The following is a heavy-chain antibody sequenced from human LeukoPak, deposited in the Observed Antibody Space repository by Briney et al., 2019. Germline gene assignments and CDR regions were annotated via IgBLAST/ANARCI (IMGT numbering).Heavy chain of an antibody. CDR2: MNPINGNT. J-gene: IGHJ6*02. D-gene: IGHD5-18*01. CDR1: GFTLTNYD. CDR3: ATDLIQLXLNGMDV. Sequence: ASVKVSCKASGFTLTNYDINWVRQAPGQGLEWMGWMNPINGNTGYARKLQGRVTMTTDTSTSTAYMELRSLRSEDTAVYYCATDLIQLXLNGMDVWGXXTXVTVSS. V-gene: IGHV1-8*01.